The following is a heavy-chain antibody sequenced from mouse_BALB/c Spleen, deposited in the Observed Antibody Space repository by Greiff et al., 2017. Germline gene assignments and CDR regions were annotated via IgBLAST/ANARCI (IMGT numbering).Heavy chain of an antibody. CDR2: ISNGGVST. J-gene: IGHJ4*01. CDR1: GFTFSSYT. CDR3: ARQEVGYVYDYAMDY. D-gene: IGHD2-2*01. V-gene: IGHV5-12-2*01. Sequence: EVMLVESGGGLVQPGGSLKLSCAASGFTFSSYTMSWVRQTPEKRLEWVAYISNGGVSTYYPDTVKGRFTISRDNAKNTLYLQMSSLKSEDTAMYYCARQEVGYVYDYAMDYWGQGTAVTVSS.